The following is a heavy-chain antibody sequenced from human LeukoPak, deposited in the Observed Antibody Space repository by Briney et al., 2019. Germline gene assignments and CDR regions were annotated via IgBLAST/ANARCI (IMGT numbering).Heavy chain of an antibody. D-gene: IGHD5-18*01. CDR3: ASRKDTPHLPDY. J-gene: IGHJ4*02. Sequence: GGSLRLSCAASGFTFSSYAMHWVRQAPGKGLEWVAVISYDGSNKYYADSVKGRFTISRDNSKNTLYLQMNSPRAEDTAVYYCASRKDTPHLPDYWGQGTLVTVSS. CDR1: GFTFSSYA. V-gene: IGHV3-30-3*01. CDR2: ISYDGSNK.